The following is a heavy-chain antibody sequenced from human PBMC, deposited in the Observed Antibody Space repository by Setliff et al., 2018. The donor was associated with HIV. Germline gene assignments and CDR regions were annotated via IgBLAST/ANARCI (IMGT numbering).Heavy chain of an antibody. J-gene: IGHJ4*02. D-gene: IGHD3-10*01. V-gene: IGHV4-30-2*01. Sequence: KTSETLSLTCAVSGGSMRSSGYSWTWIRQAPGKGLEWVGYIYYNGNAYYNPSLKSRVTISVDRSKNQFSLKLSSVTAADTAVYFCAAVPPSGTFLDYWGPGRLVTVSS. CDR3: AAVPPSGTFLDY. CDR2: IYYNGNA. CDR1: GGSMRSSGYS.